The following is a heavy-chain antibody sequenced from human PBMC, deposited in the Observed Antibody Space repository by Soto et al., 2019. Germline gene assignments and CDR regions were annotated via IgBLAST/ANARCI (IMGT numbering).Heavy chain of an antibody. V-gene: IGHV4-39*07. D-gene: IGHD2-15*01. J-gene: IGHJ5*02. CDR1: GGSITSSSYY. CDR3: ARDPYGYPDNWFDP. Sequence: TSETLSLTCTVSGGSITSSSYYWAWIRQHPGKGLEWIGSIYYSGSTNYNPSLKSRVTISVDTSKNQFSLKLSSVTAADTAVYYCARDPYGYPDNWFDPWGQGTLVTVSS. CDR2: IYYSGST.